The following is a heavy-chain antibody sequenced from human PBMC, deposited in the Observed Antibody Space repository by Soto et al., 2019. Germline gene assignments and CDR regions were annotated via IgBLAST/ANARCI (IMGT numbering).Heavy chain of an antibody. CDR2: ISVDGSNK. J-gene: IGHJ4*02. CDR3: AIDYGFWSGYFDY. D-gene: IGHD3-3*01. V-gene: IGHV3-30*03. CDR1: GVTFDTRA. Sequence: GGSLRLSGAASGVTFDTRAIHWLRQAPGQGLEWVAVISVDGSNKRYVDAVEGRVSICRDNSKTTSYLEMNGLKPEDTALYYCAIDYGFWSGYFDYWGQGT.